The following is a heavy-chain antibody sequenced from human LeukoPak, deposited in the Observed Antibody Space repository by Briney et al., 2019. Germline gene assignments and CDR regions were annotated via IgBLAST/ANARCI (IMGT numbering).Heavy chain of an antibody. CDR2: IYYSGST. J-gene: IGHJ4*02. CDR1: GGSISSSSYY. V-gene: IGHV4-39*01. Sequence: PSETLSLTCTVSGGSISSSSYYWSWIRQPPGKGLEWIGSIYYSGSTYYNPSLKSRVTISVDTSKNQFSLKLSSVTAADTAVYYCAIRSYCSSTSCHDYWGQGTLVTVSS. D-gene: IGHD2-2*01. CDR3: AIRSYCSSTSCHDY.